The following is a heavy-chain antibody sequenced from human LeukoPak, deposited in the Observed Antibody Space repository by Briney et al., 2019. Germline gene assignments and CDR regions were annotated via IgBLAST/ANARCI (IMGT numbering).Heavy chain of an antibody. D-gene: IGHD6-19*01. Sequence: ASVKVSCKASGYTFIGYYMNWVRQAPGQGLEWMGWINPNSGGTNYAQKFQGRVTMTRDTSISTAYMELSSLRSDDTAVYYCARWAVAGSVYWFDPWGQGTLVTVSS. CDR3: ARWAVAGSVYWFDP. J-gene: IGHJ5*02. CDR1: GYTFIGYY. CDR2: INPNSGGT. V-gene: IGHV1-2*02.